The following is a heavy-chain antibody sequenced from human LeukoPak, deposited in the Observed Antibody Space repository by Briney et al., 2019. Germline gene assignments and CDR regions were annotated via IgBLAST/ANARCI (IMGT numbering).Heavy chain of an antibody. CDR1: GFTFNNYG. Sequence: GGSLRLSCAASGFTFNNYGMNWVRQAPGKGLEWASSISSRSSYIYYADSVKGRFTISRDNAKYSLYLQMSSLRAEDTAVYYCARAGSYFPDYWGQGTLVTVSS. V-gene: IGHV3-21*01. D-gene: IGHD3-10*01. CDR2: ISSRSSYI. J-gene: IGHJ4*02. CDR3: ARAGSYFPDY.